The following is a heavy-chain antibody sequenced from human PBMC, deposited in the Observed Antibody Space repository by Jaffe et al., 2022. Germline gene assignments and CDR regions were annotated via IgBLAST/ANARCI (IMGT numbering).Heavy chain of an antibody. V-gene: IGHV4-59*01. CDR1: GGSISSYY. D-gene: IGHD6-13*01. J-gene: IGHJ5*02. CDR3: ARELKSVFSSSWYHRWFDP. Sequence: QVQLQESGPGLVKPSETLSLTCTVSGGSISSYYWSWIRQPPGKGLEWIGYIYYSGSTNYNPSLKSRVTISVDTSKNQFSLKLSSVTAADTAVYYCARELKSVFSSSWYHRWFDPWGQGTLVTVSS. CDR2: IYYSGST.